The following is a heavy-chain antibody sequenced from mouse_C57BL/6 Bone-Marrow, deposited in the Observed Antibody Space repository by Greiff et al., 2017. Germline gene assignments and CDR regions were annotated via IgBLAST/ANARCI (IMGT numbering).Heavy chain of an antibody. CDR1: GFTFSDYG. CDR2: ISSGSSTI. Sequence: EVKLMESGGGLVKPGGSLKLSCAASGFTFSDYGMHWVRQAPEKGLEWVAYISSGSSTIYYADTVKGRFTISRDNAKNTLFLQMTSLRSEDTAMYYCATFITTVVATDYWGQGTTLTVSS. V-gene: IGHV5-17*01. CDR3: ATFITTVVATDY. J-gene: IGHJ2*01. D-gene: IGHD1-1*01.